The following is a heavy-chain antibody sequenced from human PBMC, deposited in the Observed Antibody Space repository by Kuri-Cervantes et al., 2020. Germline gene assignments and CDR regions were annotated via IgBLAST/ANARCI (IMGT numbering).Heavy chain of an antibody. J-gene: IGHJ4*02. CDR1: GYTFTSYA. V-gene: IGHV1-3*01. D-gene: IGHD3-10*01. CDR2: INAGNGDT. CDR3: ARTTYYYGSVDY. Sequence: ASVKVSCKASGYTFTSYAIHWVRQAPGQRLEWMGWINAGNGDTKYAQKLQGRVTMTTDTSTSTAYMELRSLRSDDTAVYYCARTTYYYGSVDYWGQGTLVTVSS.